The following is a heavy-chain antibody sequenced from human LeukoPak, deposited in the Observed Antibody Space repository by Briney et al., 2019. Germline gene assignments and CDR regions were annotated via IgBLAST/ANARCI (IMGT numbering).Heavy chain of an antibody. J-gene: IGHJ4*02. CDR3: TTDLVGATQFDY. Sequence: PGGSLRLSCAASGFTFSNAWMSWVRQAPGKGLEWVGRIKSKTDGGTTDYAAPVKGRFTISRDDSKNTLYLQMNSLKTEDTAVYYCTTDLVGATQFDYWGQGTLSPSPQ. CDR2: IKSKTDGGTT. CDR1: GFTFSNAW. V-gene: IGHV3-15*01. D-gene: IGHD1-26*01.